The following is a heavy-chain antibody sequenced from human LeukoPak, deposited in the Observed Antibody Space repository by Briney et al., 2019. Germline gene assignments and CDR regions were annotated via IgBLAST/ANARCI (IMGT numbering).Heavy chain of an antibody. Sequence: GGSLRLSCAASGFTFGSYALSWVRRPPGKGLEWVSVISGGGGDTYYGDSVKGRFTISRDNSKNTLYLQMNSLRAEDTAVYYCAKDRSAAGTLEDYWGQGTLVTVSS. D-gene: IGHD6-13*01. CDR3: AKDRSAAGTLEDY. CDR1: GFTFGSYA. CDR2: ISGGGGDT. J-gene: IGHJ4*02. V-gene: IGHV3-23*01.